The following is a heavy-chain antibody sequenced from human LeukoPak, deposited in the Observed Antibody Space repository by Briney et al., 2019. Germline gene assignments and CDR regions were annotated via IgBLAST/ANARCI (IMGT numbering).Heavy chain of an antibody. J-gene: IGHJ3*02. CDR1: GYTFTGYY. CDR2: INPNSGGT. CDR3: ARVYDYIWGSYRYDAFDI. D-gene: IGHD3-16*02. Sequence: ASVKVSCKASGYTFTGYYMHWVRQAPGQGLEWMGWINPNSGGTNYAQKFQGRVTMTRDTSINTAYMELSRLRSDDTAVYYCARVYDYIWGSYRYDAFDIWGQGTMVTVSS. V-gene: IGHV1-2*02.